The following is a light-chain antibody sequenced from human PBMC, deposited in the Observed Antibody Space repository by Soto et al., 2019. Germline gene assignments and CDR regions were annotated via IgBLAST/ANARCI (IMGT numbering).Light chain of an antibody. Sequence: DIVMTQTALSSPVALGQPASISCRSSQSLVHSDGNTYLSWLQQRPGQPPRLLIYGASSRATGIPDRFSGSGSGTDFTPTISRLEPEDFEVYFCQWYGRSPRTFGQGTKVEIK. CDR2: GAS. CDR3: QWYGRSPRT. J-gene: IGKJ1*01. V-gene: IGKV2-24*01. CDR1: QSLVHSDGNTY.